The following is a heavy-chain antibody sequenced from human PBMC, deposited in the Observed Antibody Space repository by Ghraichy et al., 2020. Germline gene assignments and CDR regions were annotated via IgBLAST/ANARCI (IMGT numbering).Heavy chain of an antibody. CDR3: ARGRSTYDFWSGYPPIDY. V-gene: IGHV4-59*01. J-gene: IGHJ4*02. D-gene: IGHD3-3*01. CDR2: IYYSGST. Sequence: SETLSLTCSVSGGSISSYYWSWIRQPPGKGLEWIGYIYYSGSTNYNPSLKSRVTISVDTSKNQFSLKLSSVTAADTAVYYCARGRSTYDFWSGYPPIDYWGQGTLVTVSS. CDR1: GGSISSYY.